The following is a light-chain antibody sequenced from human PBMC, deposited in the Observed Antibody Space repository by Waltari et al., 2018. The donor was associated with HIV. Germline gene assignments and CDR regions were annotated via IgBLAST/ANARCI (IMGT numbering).Light chain of an antibody. Sequence: QSALTQPASVSGSPGQSITISCTGTNSDIGTYNYVSWYQQQSGKAPRLLISEVNNRPSGVSNRFSGSKAGNTASLSISGLQAEDEGKDYCSSYTATKILVFGGGTDVTVL. J-gene: IGLJ2*01. CDR3: SSYTATKILV. V-gene: IGLV2-14*03. CDR2: EVN. CDR1: NSDIGTYNY.